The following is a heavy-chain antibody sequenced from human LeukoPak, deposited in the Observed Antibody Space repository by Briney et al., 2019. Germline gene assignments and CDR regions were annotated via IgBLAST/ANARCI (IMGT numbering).Heavy chain of an antibody. D-gene: IGHD5-18*01. CDR3: ARTVGVMGYSYGFPAGY. CDR2: INWNGGST. V-gene: IGHV3-20*04. Sequence: PGGSLRLSCAASGFTFDDYGMSWVRQAPGKGLEWVSGINWNGGSTGYADSVKGRFTISRDNAKNSLYLQMNSLRAEDTALYYCARTVGVMGYSYGFPAGYWGQGTLVTVSS. CDR1: GFTFDDYG. J-gene: IGHJ4*02.